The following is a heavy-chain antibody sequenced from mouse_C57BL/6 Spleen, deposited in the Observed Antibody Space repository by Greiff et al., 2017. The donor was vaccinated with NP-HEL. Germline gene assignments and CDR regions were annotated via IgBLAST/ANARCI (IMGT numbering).Heavy chain of an antibody. CDR1: GFNIKDDY. CDR2: IDPENGDT. D-gene: IGHD2-4*01. Sequence: EVKLQESGAELVRPGASVKLSCTASGFNIKDDYMHWVKQRPEQGLEWIGWIDPENGDTEYASKFQGKATITADTSSNTAYLQLSSLTSEDTAVYYCITWRLRYAMDYWGQGTSVTVSS. J-gene: IGHJ4*01. V-gene: IGHV14-4*01. CDR3: ITWRLRYAMDY.